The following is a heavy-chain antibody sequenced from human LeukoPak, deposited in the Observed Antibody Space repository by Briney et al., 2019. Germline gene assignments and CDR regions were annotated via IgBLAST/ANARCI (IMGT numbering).Heavy chain of an antibody. CDR1: GFTFSSYG. J-gene: IGHJ6*02. D-gene: IGHD3-10*01. V-gene: IGHV3-30*18. CDR2: ISYDGSNE. Sequence: PGGSLRLSCAASGFTFSSYGMHWVRQAPGKGLEWVAVISYDGSNEYYADSVKGRFTISRDNSKNTLYLQMNSLRAEDTAVYYCAKDRAWYYYYGMDVWGQGTTVTVSS. CDR3: AKDRAWYYYYGMDV.